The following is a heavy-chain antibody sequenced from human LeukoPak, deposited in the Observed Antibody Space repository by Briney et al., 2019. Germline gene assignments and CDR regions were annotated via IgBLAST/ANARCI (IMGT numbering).Heavy chain of an antibody. CDR3: AKDQGHGGNSRDAFDI. J-gene: IGHJ3*02. Sequence: GGSLRLSCAASGFTFSSYGMHWVRQAPGKGLEWVAVIWYGGSNKYYADSVKGRFTISRDNSKNTLYLQMNSLRAEDTAVYYCAKDQGHGGNSRDAFDIWGQGTMVTVSS. CDR2: IWYGGSNK. CDR1: GFTFSSYG. V-gene: IGHV3-30*02. D-gene: IGHD4-23*01.